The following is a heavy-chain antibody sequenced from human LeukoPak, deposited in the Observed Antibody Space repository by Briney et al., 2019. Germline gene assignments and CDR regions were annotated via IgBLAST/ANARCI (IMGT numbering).Heavy chain of an antibody. Sequence: GGSLRLSCAASAFTVSSNYVGRVRQAPGKGLEWVSVIYRDGSTYYADSVKGRFTISRDNSKNTLYLQMNNLRVEDTAVYYCARVLTAITNWFDPWGRGTLVTVSS. V-gene: IGHV3-66*01. CDR1: AFTVSSNY. J-gene: IGHJ5*02. CDR3: ARVLTAITNWFDP. D-gene: IGHD2-21*02. CDR2: IYRDGST.